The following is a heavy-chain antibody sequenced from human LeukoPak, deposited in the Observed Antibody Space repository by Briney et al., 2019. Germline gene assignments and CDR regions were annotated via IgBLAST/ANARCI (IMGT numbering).Heavy chain of an antibody. D-gene: IGHD2-8*01. CDR1: GFTFSGYW. CDR2: INSDGSST. V-gene: IGHV3-74*01. Sequence: PGGSLRLSCAASGFTFSGYWMHWVRQAPGKGLVWVSRINSDGSSTNYADSVKGRFIISRDNAKTTLYLQMNSLRAEDTAVYYCARARLMNWFDPWGLGTLVTVSS. J-gene: IGHJ5*02. CDR3: ARARLMNWFDP.